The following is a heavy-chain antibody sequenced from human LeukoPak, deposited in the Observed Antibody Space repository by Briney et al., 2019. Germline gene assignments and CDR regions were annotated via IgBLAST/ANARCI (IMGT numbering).Heavy chain of an antibody. CDR1: GYTFTGYY. D-gene: IGHD4-23*01. CDR3: ARDFYGGNSLYYFDY. J-gene: IGHJ4*02. Sequence: GASVKVSCKASGYTFTGYYMHWVRQAPGQGLEWMGWINPNSGDTNYAQKFQGRVTMTGDTSISTAYMELSRLRSDDTAVYYCARDFYGGNSLYYFDYWGQGTLVTVSS. V-gene: IGHV1-2*02. CDR2: INPNSGDT.